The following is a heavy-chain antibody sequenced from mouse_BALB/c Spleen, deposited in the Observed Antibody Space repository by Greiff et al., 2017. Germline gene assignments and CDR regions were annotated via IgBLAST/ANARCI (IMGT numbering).Heavy chain of an antibody. CDR1: GFNIKDTY. Sequence: EVQGVESGAELVKPGASVKLSCTASGFNIKDTYMHWVKQRPEQGLEWIGRIDPANGNTKYDPKFQGKATITADTSSNTAYLQLSSLTSEDTAVYYCARWLRYFDYWGQGTTLTVSS. V-gene: IGHV14-3*02. CDR3: ARWLRYFDY. J-gene: IGHJ2*01. CDR2: IDPANGNT. D-gene: IGHD1-2*01.